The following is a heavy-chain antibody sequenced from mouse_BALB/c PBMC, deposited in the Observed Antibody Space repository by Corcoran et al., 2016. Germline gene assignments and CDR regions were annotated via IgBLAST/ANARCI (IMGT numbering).Heavy chain of an antibody. CDR1: GYSITSGYY. D-gene: IGHD1-2*01. CDR2: ISYDGSN. CDR3: ASLLRLLDY. Sequence: DVQLQESGPGLVKPSQSLSLTCSVTGYSITSGYYWNWIRQFPGNKLEWMGYISYDGSNNYNPSLKNRISITRDTSKNQFFLKLNSVTTEDTATYYCASLLRLLDYWGQGTTLTVSS. V-gene: IGHV3-6*02. J-gene: IGHJ2*01.